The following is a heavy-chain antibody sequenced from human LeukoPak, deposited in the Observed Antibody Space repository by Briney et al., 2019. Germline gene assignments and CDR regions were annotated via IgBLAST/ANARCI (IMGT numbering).Heavy chain of an antibody. CDR1: GHTFTNYT. Sequence: GASVRVSCKASGHTFTNYTINWVRLVPGQGLEWMGWINTNTGKPTYAQGFPGRFVFSLDTAVTTSYLQISSLKAEDTAVYYCTRGRDTTGYFVYWGQGTLVTVSS. CDR3: TRGRDTTGYFVY. CDR2: INTNTGKP. D-gene: IGHD3-22*01. J-gene: IGHJ4*02. V-gene: IGHV7-4-1*02.